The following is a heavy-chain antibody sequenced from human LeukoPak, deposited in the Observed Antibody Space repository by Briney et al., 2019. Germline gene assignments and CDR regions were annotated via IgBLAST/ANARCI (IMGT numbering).Heavy chain of an antibody. V-gene: IGHV3-48*03. CDR1: GFTFSSYE. D-gene: IGHD1-26*01. CDR3: TTDHVGATVEFDS. J-gene: IGHJ4*02. CDR2: ISSSGSSV. Sequence: GWSLRLSCAASGFTFSSYEMNWVRQAPGEGLEWISYISSSGSSVKYADSVKGRFTISRDNAKNSLYLQMDSLRAEDTAMYYCTTDHVGATVEFDSWGQGTLVTVSS.